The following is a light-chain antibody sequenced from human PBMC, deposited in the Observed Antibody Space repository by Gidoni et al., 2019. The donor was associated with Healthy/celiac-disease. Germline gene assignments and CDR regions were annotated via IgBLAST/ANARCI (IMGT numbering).Light chain of an antibody. CDR1: QSISSY. Sequence: DIQLTQSPSSLSASVGDRVTSTCRASQSISSYLNWYQQKPGKAPKLLIDAASRLQSGVPTRFSGSGSGTDFTLTISSLQPEDFATYYCQQSYSTPPTFGQGTKVEIK. CDR2: AAS. CDR3: QQSYSTPPT. J-gene: IGKJ1*01. V-gene: IGKV1-39*01.